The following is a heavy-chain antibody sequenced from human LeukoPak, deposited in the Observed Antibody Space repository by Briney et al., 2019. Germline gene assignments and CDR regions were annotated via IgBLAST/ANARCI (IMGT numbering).Heavy chain of an antibody. J-gene: IGHJ4*02. CDR2: ISGSGGST. CDR3: ASIVLMVYDRGYFDY. Sequence: GGSLRLSCAASGFTFSSYGMSWVRQAPGKGLEWVSAISGSGGSTYYADSVKGRFTISRDNAKNSLYLQMNSLRAEDTAVYYCASIVLMVYDRGYFDYWGQGTLVTVSS. CDR1: GFTFSSYG. V-gene: IGHV3-23*01. D-gene: IGHD2-8*01.